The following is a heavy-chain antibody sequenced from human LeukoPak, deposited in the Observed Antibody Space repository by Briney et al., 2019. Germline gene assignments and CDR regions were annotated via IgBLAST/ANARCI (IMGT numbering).Heavy chain of an antibody. V-gene: IGHV3-74*01. J-gene: IGHJ4*02. CDR3: TRSPSLGGSYWGFAS. Sequence: PGGSLRLSCAASGFAFSTYWMHWVRQAPGKGLVWVSRLSPDGSSSVSADSVKGRFTVSRDNAKNTLYLQMNSLRADDTAVYYCTRSPSLGGSYWGFASWGQGTLVTVSS. CDR2: LSPDGSSS. CDR1: GFAFSTYW. D-gene: IGHD1-26*01.